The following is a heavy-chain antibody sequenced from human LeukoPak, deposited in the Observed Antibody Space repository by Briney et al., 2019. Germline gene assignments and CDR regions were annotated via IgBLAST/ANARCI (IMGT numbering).Heavy chain of an antibody. CDR1: GFTVSTNY. D-gene: IGHD5-18*01. J-gene: IGHJ6*02. CDR3: ARDAVDTANAV. CDR2: IYRDDTT. V-gene: IGHV3-53*01. Sequence: PGGSLRLSCAASGFTVSTNYMSWVRQAPGKGLEWVSVIYRDDTTYYADSVKGRFTISRDNSKNTLYLQMSSLRAEDTAVYYCARDAVDTANAVWGQGTTVTVSS.